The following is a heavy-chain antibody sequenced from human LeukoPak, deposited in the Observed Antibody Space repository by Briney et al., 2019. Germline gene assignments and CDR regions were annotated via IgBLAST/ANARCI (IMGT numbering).Heavy chain of an antibody. CDR3: ARDRIAAAGTGVFDY. V-gene: IGHV3-21*01. Sequence: GGSLRLSCAASGFTFSSYSMNWVRQAPGKGLAWVSSITSGTNYIYYADSVKGRFTISRDNAKNSLYLQMNSLRAEDTAVYYCARDRIAAAGTGVFDYWGQGTLVTVSS. CDR2: ITSGTNYI. J-gene: IGHJ4*02. CDR1: GFTFSSYS. D-gene: IGHD6-13*01.